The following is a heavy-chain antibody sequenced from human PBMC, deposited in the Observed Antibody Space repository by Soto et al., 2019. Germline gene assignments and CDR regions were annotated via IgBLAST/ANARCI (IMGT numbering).Heavy chain of an antibody. Sequence: GGSLRLSCAAFGFDFNKYAMTWVRQAPGKGLQWVSSITSNGDSTYYADSVKGRFTTSRDNSKNTLYLQMNSLRADDTAVFYCPNDSTSYTTSPFYFDSWGQGTLVTV. CDR1: GFDFNKYA. CDR3: PNDSTSYTTSPFYFDS. V-gene: IGHV3-23*01. J-gene: IGHJ4*02. D-gene: IGHD2-2*02. CDR2: ITSNGDST.